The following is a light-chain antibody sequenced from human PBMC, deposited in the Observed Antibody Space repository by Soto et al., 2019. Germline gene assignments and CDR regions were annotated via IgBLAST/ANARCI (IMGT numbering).Light chain of an antibody. CDR2: GAS. J-gene: IGKJ1*01. Sequence: EIVLTQSPGTLSLSPGERATLSSRASQSVSSNYLAWYQQKSGQAPRLLIYGASSRATGIPDRFSGSGSGTDFTLTISRLEPEDFAVYYSQQYGGSPRTFGQGTKVEIK. V-gene: IGKV3-20*01. CDR3: QQYGGSPRT. CDR1: QSVSSNY.